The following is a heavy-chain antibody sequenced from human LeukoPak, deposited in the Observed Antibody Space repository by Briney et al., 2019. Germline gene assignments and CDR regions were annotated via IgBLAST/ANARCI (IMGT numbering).Heavy chain of an antibody. CDR3: ASSYDSSGLNAFDI. CDR2: SSSSSSTI. D-gene: IGHD3-22*01. V-gene: IGHV3-48*02. CDR1: GFTFSSHS. J-gene: IGHJ3*02. Sequence: GGSLRLSCAASGFTFSSHSMNWVRQAPGKGLDWVSYSSSSSSTIYYADSVKGRFTISRDNAKNSLYLEMNSLRDEDTAVYYCASSYDSSGLNAFDIWGQGTLVTVSS.